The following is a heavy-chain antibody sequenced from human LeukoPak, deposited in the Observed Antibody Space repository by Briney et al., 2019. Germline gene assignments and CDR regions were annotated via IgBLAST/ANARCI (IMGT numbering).Heavy chain of an antibody. CDR3: ARGRVTMVRGSAMDV. J-gene: IGHJ6*04. D-gene: IGHD3-10*01. V-gene: IGHV4-39*07. CDR2: INHSGST. CDR1: GGSVSSGSYY. Sequence: PSETLSLTCTVSGGSVSSGSYYWSWIRQPPGKGLEWIGEINHSGSTNYNPSLKSRVTISVDTSKNQFSLKLSSVTAADTAVYYCARGRVTMVRGSAMDVWGKGTTVTVSS.